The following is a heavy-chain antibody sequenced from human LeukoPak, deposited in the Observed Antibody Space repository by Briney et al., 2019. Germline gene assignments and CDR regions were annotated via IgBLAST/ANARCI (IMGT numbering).Heavy chain of an antibody. D-gene: IGHD2-2*01. CDR1: GFTFSGST. Sequence: PGGSLRLSCAASGFTFSGSTIHWVRQASGEGMEWVGRIKNKANSYATAYAESVKGRFTISRDDSKNTAYLQMNSLTTEDTAVYYCSVPGSDGGDWGQGTLVTVSS. V-gene: IGHV3-73*01. J-gene: IGHJ4*02. CDR3: SVPGSDGGD. CDR2: IKNKANSYAT.